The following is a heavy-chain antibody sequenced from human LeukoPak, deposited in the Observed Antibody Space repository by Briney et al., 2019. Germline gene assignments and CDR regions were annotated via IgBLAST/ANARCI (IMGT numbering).Heavy chain of an antibody. Sequence: GGSLRLSCAASGFTFSDYYMSWIRQAPGKGLEWVSYISSSGSTIYYADSVKGRFTISRDNAKNSLYLQMNSLRAEDTAVYYCARDLRYYDFWSGYPPPDYWGQGTLVTVSS. CDR1: GFTFSDYY. D-gene: IGHD3-3*01. CDR3: ARDLRYYDFWSGYPPPDY. CDR2: ISSSGSTI. J-gene: IGHJ4*02. V-gene: IGHV3-11*04.